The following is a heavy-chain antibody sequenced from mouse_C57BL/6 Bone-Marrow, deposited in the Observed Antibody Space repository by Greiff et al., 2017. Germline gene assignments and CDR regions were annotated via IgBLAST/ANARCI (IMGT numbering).Heavy chain of an antibody. CDR3: ARALRLSYWYFDV. CDR1: GYSITSGYY. Sequence: EVQLQESGPGLVKPSQSLSLTCSVTGYSITSGYYWNWIRQFPGNKLEWMGYISYDGSNNYNPSLKNRISITRDTSKNQFFLKLNSVTTEDTATYYCARALRLSYWYFDVWGTGTTVTVSS. D-gene: IGHD1-2*01. CDR2: ISYDGSN. V-gene: IGHV3-6*01. J-gene: IGHJ1*03.